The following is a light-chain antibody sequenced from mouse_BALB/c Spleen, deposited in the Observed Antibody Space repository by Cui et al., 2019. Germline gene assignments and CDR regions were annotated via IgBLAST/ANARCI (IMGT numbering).Light chain of an antibody. CDR3: LQYDEFPLT. V-gene: IGKV14-111*01. J-gene: IGKJ5*01. CDR2: RAN. CDR1: QDINSY. Sequence: DIKMTQPPSSMYASLGERVTITRKASQDINSYLSWFQQKPGESPKTLIYRANRLVDGVPSRFSGSGSGQDYSLTISSLEYEDMGIYYCLQYDEFPLTFGAGTKLELK.